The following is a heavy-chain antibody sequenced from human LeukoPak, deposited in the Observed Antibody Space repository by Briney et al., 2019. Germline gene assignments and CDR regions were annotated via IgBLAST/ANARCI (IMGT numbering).Heavy chain of an antibody. CDR1: GYTFTSYD. D-gene: IGHD3-3*01. CDR3: ARAGEYYDFWSGPRGGWFDP. V-gene: IGHV1-8*03. Sequence: ASVKVSCKASGYTFTSYDINWVRQATGQGLEWMGWMNPNSGNTGCAQKFQGRVTITRNTSISTAYMELSSLRSEDTAVYYCARAGEYYDFWSGPRGGWFDPWGQGTLVTVSS. J-gene: IGHJ5*02. CDR2: MNPNSGNT.